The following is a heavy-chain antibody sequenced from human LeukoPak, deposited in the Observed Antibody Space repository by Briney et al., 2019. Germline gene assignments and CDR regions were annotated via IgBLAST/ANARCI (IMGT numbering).Heavy chain of an antibody. CDR2: IYYSGST. V-gene: IGHV4-59*08. CDR1: GGSISSYY. Sequence: SETLSLACTVSGGSISSYYWSWIRQPPGKGLEWIGYIYYSGSTNYNPSLKSRVTISVDTSKNQFSLKLSSVTAADTAVYYCARSKSGAPDYWGQGTLVTVSS. J-gene: IGHJ4*02. CDR3: ARSKSGAPDY. D-gene: IGHD1-26*01.